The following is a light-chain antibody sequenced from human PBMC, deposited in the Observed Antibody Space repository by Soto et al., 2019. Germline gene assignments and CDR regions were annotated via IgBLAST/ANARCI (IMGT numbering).Light chain of an antibody. V-gene: IGLV2-14*01. CDR2: EVS. J-gene: IGLJ1*01. CDR1: SSDIGAYNS. CDR3: SSRTTSNPYV. Sequence: QSALTQPASVSGSPGQSITISCTGTSSDIGAYNSVSWYQQHPGKAPKLMIYEVSNRPSGVSNRFSASKSDNTASLTISGLQAEDEADYYCSSRTTSNPYVFGAGTKVTVL.